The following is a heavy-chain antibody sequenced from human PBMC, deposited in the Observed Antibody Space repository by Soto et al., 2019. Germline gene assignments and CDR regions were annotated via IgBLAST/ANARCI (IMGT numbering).Heavy chain of an antibody. V-gene: IGHV4-34*01. CDR2: ISQTGGT. CDR3: ARDPNANAFDI. Sequence: PSETLSLTCAVYGASLSGYDWSWVRQPPGKGLEWIGEISQTGGTNYDPSLKGRVSISIDTSKNQFSLGLSSVTAADTAIYYCARDPNANAFDIWGRGTMVTVSS. CDR1: GASLSGYD. J-gene: IGHJ3*02.